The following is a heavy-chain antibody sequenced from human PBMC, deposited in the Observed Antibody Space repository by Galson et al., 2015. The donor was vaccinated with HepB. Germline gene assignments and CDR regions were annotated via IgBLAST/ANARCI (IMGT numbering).Heavy chain of an antibody. CDR2: ISYDGSNK. V-gene: IGHV3-30-3*01. CDR3: ARGRPSVADATGDY. D-gene: IGHD2-15*01. J-gene: IGHJ4*02. CDR1: GFIFSTYA. Sequence: SLRLSCAASGFIFSTYAMHWVRQAPGKGLEWVAVISYDGSNKFYADSLKGRFTISRDNSRTTLYLQMNSLRVEDTAVYYCARGRPSVADATGDYWGQGTLVTVSS.